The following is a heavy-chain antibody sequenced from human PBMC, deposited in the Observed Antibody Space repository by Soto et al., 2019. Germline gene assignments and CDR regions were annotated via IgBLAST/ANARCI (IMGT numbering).Heavy chain of an antibody. V-gene: IGHV3-7*01. J-gene: IGHJ6*02. CDR3: ARDRTEPGYSGYDYGYYYYGMDV. CDR1: GFSFRRYW. D-gene: IGHD5-12*01. CDR2: IKEDGSER. Sequence: PGGSLRLSCAGSGFSFRRYWMTWVRQAPGKGLEWVANIKEDGSERYYVDSVKGRFTISRDSAKNSLYLQMNSLRVEDTAVYYCARDRTEPGYSGYDYGYYYYGMDVWGQGTKVTVSS.